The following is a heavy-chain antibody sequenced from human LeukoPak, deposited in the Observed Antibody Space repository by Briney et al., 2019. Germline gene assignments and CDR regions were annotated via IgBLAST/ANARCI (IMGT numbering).Heavy chain of an antibody. Sequence: GGSLRLSCAASGFTFSSYWMSWVRQAPGKGLEWVANIKRDGSEKYYVDSVKGRFTISRDNAKNSLYLQMNSLRAEDTAVYYCARVPRYSSGWSNFDYWGQGTLVTVSS. V-gene: IGHV3-7*01. CDR1: GFTFSSYW. J-gene: IGHJ4*02. CDR2: IKRDGSEK. D-gene: IGHD6-19*01. CDR3: ARVPRYSSGWSNFDY.